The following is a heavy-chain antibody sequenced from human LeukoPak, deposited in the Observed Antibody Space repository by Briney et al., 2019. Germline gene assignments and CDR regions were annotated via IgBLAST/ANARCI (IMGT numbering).Heavy chain of an antibody. CDR3: AREGTTRKKGVDY. J-gene: IGHJ4*02. CDR2: IYYSGST. CDR1: GGSISSSSYY. D-gene: IGHD2/OR15-2a*01. Sequence: SETLSLTCTVSGGSISSSSYYWGWIRQPPGKGLEWIGSIYYSGSTYYNPSLKSRVTISVDTSKNQFSLKLSSVTAADTAVYYCAREGTTRKKGVDYWGQGTLVTVSS. V-gene: IGHV4-39*07.